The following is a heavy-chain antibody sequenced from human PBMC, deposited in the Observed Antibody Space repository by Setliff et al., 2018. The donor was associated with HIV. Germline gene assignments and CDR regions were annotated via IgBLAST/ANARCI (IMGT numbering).Heavy chain of an antibody. CDR3: ARGVPAVTGYHFDY. D-gene: IGHD6-19*01. CDR2: IRGKAYGETA. J-gene: IGHJ4*02. Sequence: GSLRLSCTASGFTFGDYAMSWVRQAPGKGLEWVGFIRGKAYGETADFAASLKGRFTISRDDSKSIAYLQMNSLKTEDTAVYYCARGVPAVTGYHFDYWGQGTLVTVSS. V-gene: IGHV3-49*04. CDR1: GFTFGDYA.